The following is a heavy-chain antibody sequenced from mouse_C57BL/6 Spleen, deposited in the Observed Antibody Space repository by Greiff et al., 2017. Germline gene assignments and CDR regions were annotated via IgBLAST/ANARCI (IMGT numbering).Heavy chain of an antibody. D-gene: IGHD2-3*01. Sequence: DVKLVESGGGLVKPGGSLKLSCAASGFTFSDYGMHWVLQAPEKGLEWVAYISSGSSTIYYADTVKSRFSISRDNATNTLFLQMTSLRTEDTAMYYCARSYDQDGFAYWGQGTLVTVSA. CDR1: GFTFSDYG. CDR3: ARSYDQDGFAY. CDR2: ISSGSSTI. J-gene: IGHJ3*01. V-gene: IGHV5-17*01.